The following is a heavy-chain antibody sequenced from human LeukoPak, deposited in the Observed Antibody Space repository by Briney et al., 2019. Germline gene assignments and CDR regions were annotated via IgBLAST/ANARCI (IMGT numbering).Heavy chain of an antibody. J-gene: IGHJ4*02. Sequence: SDTLSLTCTVSGGSISSYYWSWIRQPPGQGLESIGYIYYSGSTNYNPSLKSRVTISVDTSKNQFSLKLSSVTAADTAVYYCARHYYGSGSFDYWGQGTLVTVSS. V-gene: IGHV4-59*08. CDR1: GGSISSYY. CDR2: IYYSGST. D-gene: IGHD3-10*01. CDR3: ARHYYGSGSFDY.